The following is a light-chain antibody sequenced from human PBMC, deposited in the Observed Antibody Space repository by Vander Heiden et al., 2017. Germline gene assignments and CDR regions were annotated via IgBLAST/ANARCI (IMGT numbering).Light chain of an antibody. CDR1: QSLLDSDNGNIH. CDR3: KQRKAVPRT. CDR2: TLS. J-gene: IGKJ4*01. Sequence: IVITPTPLSLPVTPAEPASISCRSSQSLLDSDNGNIHLDRFLQKPGQSPQLLIYTLSYRASGVPDRFSGSGSPTDFTLKISRVEAEDVGVYYCKQRKAVPRTFGGGTQVDIK. V-gene: IGKV2-40*01.